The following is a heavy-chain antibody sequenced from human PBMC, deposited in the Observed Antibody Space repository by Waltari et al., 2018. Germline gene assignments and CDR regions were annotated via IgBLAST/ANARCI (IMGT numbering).Heavy chain of an antibody. V-gene: IGHV3-64*01. CDR3: AREHQLLFAFDI. Sequence: EVQLVESGGGLVQPGGSLRLSCAASGFTFSSYAMHWVRQAPGKGLEYVSAISSNGGSTYYANSVKGRFTISRDNSKNTLYLRMGSLRAEDMAVYYCAREHQLLFAFDIWGQGTMVTVSS. CDR2: ISSNGGST. J-gene: IGHJ3*02. CDR1: GFTFSSYA. D-gene: IGHD2-2*01.